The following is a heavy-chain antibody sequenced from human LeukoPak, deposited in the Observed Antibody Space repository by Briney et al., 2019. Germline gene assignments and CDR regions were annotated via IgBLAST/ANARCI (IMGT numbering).Heavy chain of an antibody. CDR1: GFIFGDYA. J-gene: IGHJ4*02. V-gene: IGHV3-9*01. CDR2: ISWNSGKG. Sequence: SGRSLRLSCAAPGFIFGDYAMHWVRQLPGKGLEWVSGISWNSGKGDYGDSVKGRFTISRDNAKNSLYLQMNSLRVEDTALYYCVKHSGGDHGDYAAFDYWGQGTLVTVSS. CDR3: VKHSGGDHGDYAAFDY. D-gene: IGHD2-21*02.